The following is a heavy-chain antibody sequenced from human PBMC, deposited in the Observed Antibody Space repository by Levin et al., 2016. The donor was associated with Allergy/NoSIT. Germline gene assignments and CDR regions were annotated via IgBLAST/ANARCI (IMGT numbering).Heavy chain of an antibody. CDR3: ARGRGFGELVLGV. Sequence: SETLSLTCAVHGGSLSVYYWSWVRQTPEKGLEWIAEINHSGSTNYNPSLKSRVTISVDTSKNQFSLKLSSVTAADTAVYYCARGRGFGELVLGVWGQGTLVTVSS. CDR1: GGSLSVYY. D-gene: IGHD3-10*01. J-gene: IGHJ4*02. V-gene: IGHV4-34*01. CDR2: INHSGST.